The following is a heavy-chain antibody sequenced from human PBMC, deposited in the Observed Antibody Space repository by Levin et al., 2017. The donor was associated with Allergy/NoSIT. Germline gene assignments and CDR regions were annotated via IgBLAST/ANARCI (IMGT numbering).Heavy chain of an antibody. CDR1: GFSLSPSGMC. CDR2: IDWDDAK. V-gene: IGHV2-70*01. Sequence: SGPTLVKPTQTLTLTCTFSGFSLSPSGMCVSWIRQPPGKALEWLALIDWDDAKYYSTSLKTRLTISKDTSKNQVVLTMTNMDPVDTATYYCARIRPVRGMATINGYFDYWGQGTLVTVSS. D-gene: IGHD5-24*01. CDR3: ARIRPVRGMATINGYFDY. J-gene: IGHJ4*02.